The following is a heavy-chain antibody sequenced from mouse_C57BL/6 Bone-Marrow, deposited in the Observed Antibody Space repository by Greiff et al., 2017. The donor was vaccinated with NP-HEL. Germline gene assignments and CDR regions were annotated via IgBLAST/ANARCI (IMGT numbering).Heavy chain of an antibody. Sequence: EVMLVESEGGLVQPGSSMKLSCTASGFTFSDYYMAWVRQVPEKGLEWVANIHYDGSSTYYLDSLKSRFIISRDNAKNILYLQMSSLKSEDTATYYCARDDGNYGYFDVWGTGTTVTVSS. CDR3: ARDDGNYGYFDV. CDR1: GFTFSDYY. J-gene: IGHJ1*03. V-gene: IGHV5-16*01. D-gene: IGHD2-1*01. CDR2: IHYDGSST.